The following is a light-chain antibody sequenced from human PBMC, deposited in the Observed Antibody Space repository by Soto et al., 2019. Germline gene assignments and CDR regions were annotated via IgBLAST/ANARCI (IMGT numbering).Light chain of an antibody. CDR2: EVS. CDR3: CSYAGSSTLYV. J-gene: IGLJ1*01. Sequence: GSPGQSITISCTGTSSDVGSYNLVSWYQQHPGKVPKLMIYEVSKRPSGVSNRFSGSKSGNTASLTISGLQAEDEADYYCCSYAGSSTLYVFGTGTKVTVL. V-gene: IGLV2-23*02. CDR1: SSDVGSYNL.